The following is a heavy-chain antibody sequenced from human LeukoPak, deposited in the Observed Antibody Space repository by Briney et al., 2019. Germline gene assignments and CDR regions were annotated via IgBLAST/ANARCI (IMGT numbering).Heavy chain of an antibody. J-gene: IGHJ4*02. V-gene: IGHV3-21*01. CDR1: GFTFSSYA. Sequence: PGGSLRLSCAASGFTFSSYAMSWVRQAPGKGLEWVSSISSSSSYIYYADSVKGRFTISRDNAKNSLYLQMNSLRAEDTAVYYCARMTAMVEAFDYWGQGTLVTVSS. D-gene: IGHD5-18*01. CDR3: ARMTAMVEAFDY. CDR2: ISSSSSYI.